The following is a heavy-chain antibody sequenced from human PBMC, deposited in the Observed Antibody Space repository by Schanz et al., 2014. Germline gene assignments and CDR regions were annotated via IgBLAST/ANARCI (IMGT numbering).Heavy chain of an antibody. J-gene: IGHJ6*02. CDR1: GFTFSKHA. D-gene: IGHD3-10*01. V-gene: IGHV3-23*05. CDR2: IDTAGSYT. Sequence: EVQLLESGGGLVQPGGSLRLSCAASGFTFSKHAMSWVRQAPGKGLVWVSTIDTAGSYTSYVDSVKGRFTISRDNSKNTLYLQMNSLRAEDTAAYYCARSLGFGSHYQYCRGMDVWGQGTTVTVSS. CDR3: ARSLGFGSHYQYCRGMDV.